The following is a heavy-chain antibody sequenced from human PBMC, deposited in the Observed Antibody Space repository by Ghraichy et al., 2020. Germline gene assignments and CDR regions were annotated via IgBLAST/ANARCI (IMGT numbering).Heavy chain of an antibody. V-gene: IGHV3-30*02. D-gene: IGHD6-13*01. CDR3: ANEYSSSWYRSYYFDY. Sequence: GGSLRLSCAASGFTFSSYGMHWVRQAPGKGLEWVAFIRYDGSNKYYADSVKGRFTISRDNSKNTLYLQMNSLRAEDTAVYYCANEYSSSWYRSYYFDYWGQGTLVTVSS. CDR1: GFTFSSYG. CDR2: IRYDGSNK. J-gene: IGHJ4*02.